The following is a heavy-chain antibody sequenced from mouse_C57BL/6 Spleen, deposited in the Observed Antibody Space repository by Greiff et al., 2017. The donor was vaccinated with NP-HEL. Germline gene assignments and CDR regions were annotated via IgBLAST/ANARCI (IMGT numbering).Heavy chain of an antibody. CDR3: ARRGLRRDYYAMDY. V-gene: IGHV1-39*01. CDR1: GYSFTDYN. D-gene: IGHD2-2*01. CDR2: INPNYGTN. J-gene: IGHJ4*01. Sequence: VQLQQSGPELVKPGASVKISCKASGYSFTDYNMNWVKQSNGKSLEWIGVINPNYGTNSYNQKFKGKATLTVDQSSSTASIQLTSLTSEDSAVYYCARRGLRRDYYAMDYWGQGTSVTVSS.